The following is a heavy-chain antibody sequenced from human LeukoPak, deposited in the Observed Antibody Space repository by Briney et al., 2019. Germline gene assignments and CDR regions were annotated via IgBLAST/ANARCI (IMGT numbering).Heavy chain of an antibody. J-gene: IGHJ5*02. V-gene: IGHV4-59*01. D-gene: IGHD4-17*01. CDR2: IYYSGST. CDR1: GGSISSYY. Sequence: KPSETLSLTCTVSGGSISSYYWSWIRQPPGKGLEWIGYIYYSGSTNYNPSLTSRVTISVDTSKNQFSLKLSSVTAADTAVYYCARGDYGDMNWFDPWGQGTLVTVSS. CDR3: ARGDYGDMNWFDP.